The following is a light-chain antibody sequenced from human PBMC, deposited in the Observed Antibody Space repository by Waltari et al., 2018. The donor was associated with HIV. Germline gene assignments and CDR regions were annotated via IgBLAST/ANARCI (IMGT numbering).Light chain of an antibody. Sequence: QSALTQPRSVSGSPGQSVTISCTGTSSDVGGYNYVSGYQQHPGKAPKFMIYDVSKRPSGVPDRFSGSKSGNPDSPTISGFQAEEEADYYCCSYASNYTVVVGGGPKLTVL. CDR3: CSYASNYTVV. CDR2: DVS. J-gene: IGLJ2*01. CDR1: SSDVGGYNY. V-gene: IGLV2-11*01.